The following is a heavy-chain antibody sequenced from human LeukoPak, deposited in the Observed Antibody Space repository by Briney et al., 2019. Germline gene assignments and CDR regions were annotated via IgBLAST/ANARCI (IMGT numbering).Heavy chain of an antibody. D-gene: IGHD5-12*01. V-gene: IGHV3-33*08. CDR1: GFTFRSYS. J-gene: IGHJ5*02. CDR2: MWSDRDDQ. CDR3: ARGVGNGYSGYGFRWYDL. Sequence: GGSLRLSCAASGFTFRSYSMDWVRQAPGKGLEWVAVMWSDRDDQYYADSVKGRFTISRDNSKNTLNLQMNSLRVEDTALYYCARGVGNGYSGYGFRWYDLWGQGTLVTVSS.